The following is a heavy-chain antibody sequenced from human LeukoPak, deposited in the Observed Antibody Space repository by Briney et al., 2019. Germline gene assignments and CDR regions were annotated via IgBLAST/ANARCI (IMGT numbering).Heavy chain of an antibody. CDR1: GFTFRSYA. CDR2: ISYDGSNK. CDR3: AELGITMIGGV. D-gene: IGHD3-10*02. Sequence: PGGSLRLSCAASGFTFRSYAMHGVRQAPGKGLEGVAVISYDGSNKYYADSVKGRFTISRDNSKNTLYLQMNSLRAEDTAVYYCAELGITMIGGVWGKGTTVTISS. V-gene: IGHV3-30*04. J-gene: IGHJ6*04.